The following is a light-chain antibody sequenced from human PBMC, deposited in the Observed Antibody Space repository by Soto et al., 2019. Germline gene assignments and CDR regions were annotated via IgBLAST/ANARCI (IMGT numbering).Light chain of an antibody. J-gene: IGKJ1*01. CDR1: QSISSR. CDR3: QQYNNYPRT. CDR2: KAS. Sequence: DIAMTQSPSTLSASVGDRVTITCRASQSISSRLAWYQQKPGKAPKLLIYKASSLESGVPSRFSGSGSGTVLPLNISSLQPYDFGNYYWQQYNNYPRTFGQGTKVEIK. V-gene: IGKV1-5*03.